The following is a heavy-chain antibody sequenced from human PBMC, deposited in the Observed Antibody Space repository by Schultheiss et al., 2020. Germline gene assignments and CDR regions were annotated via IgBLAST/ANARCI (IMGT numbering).Heavy chain of an antibody. CDR3: ARAAYYDILTGHQGIDY. CDR1: GFTFDDYA. J-gene: IGHJ4*02. CDR2: ISWNSGSI. Sequence: GGSLRLSCAASGFTFDDYAMHWVRQAPGKGLEWVSGISWNSGSIGYADSVKGRFTISRDNAKNSLYLQMNSLRAEDTAVYYCARAAYYDILTGHQGIDYWGQGILVTVSS. V-gene: IGHV3-9*01. D-gene: IGHD3-9*01.